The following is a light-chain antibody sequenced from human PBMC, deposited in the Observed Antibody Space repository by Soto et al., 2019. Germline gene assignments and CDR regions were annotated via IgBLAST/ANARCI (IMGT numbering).Light chain of an antibody. CDR3: QERSTLPGT. V-gene: IGKV3-11*01. J-gene: IGKJ2*01. Sequence: EIVLTQSPATLSLSPGERATLSCRASQSVSSYLAWYQQKPGQAPRLLIYDASNRATGIPARVSGSGSGTDFTIASSSLEPEDFAVYYGQERSTLPGTFGQGTKLEIK. CDR2: DAS. CDR1: QSVSSY.